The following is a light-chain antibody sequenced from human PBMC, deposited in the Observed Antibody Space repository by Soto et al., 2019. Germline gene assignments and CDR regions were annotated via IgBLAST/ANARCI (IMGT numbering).Light chain of an antibody. CDR3: QQYGSSPRT. Sequence: VGLTQSPGTLSLSPGERATLSCRASQSVSNSYLAWYQQKPGQAPRLLIFGASSSATGIPDRFTGSGSGTDFTLTVGRLEPEDFALYYCQQYGSSPRTFGQGTKVDIK. CDR2: GAS. CDR1: QSVSNSY. J-gene: IGKJ1*01. V-gene: IGKV3-20*01.